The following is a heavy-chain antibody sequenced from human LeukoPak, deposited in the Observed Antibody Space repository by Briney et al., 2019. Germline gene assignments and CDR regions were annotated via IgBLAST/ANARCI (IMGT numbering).Heavy chain of an antibody. CDR1: GYTFTSYY. V-gene: IGHV1-46*01. Sequence: ASAKVSCKASGYTFTSYYMHWVRQAPGQGLEWMGIINPSGGSTSYAQKFQGRVTMTRDTSTSTVYMELSSLRSEDTAVYYCARGADYSDTSGGRGYYFDYWGQGTLVTVSS. D-gene: IGHD3-22*01. CDR3: ARGADYSDTSGGRGYYFDY. J-gene: IGHJ4*02. CDR2: INPSGGST.